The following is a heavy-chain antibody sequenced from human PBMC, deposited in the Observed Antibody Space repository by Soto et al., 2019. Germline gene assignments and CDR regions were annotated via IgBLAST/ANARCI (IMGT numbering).Heavy chain of an antibody. CDR2: ISSSDNII. CDR1: GFIFSDYY. V-gene: IGHV3-11*01. D-gene: IGHD3-22*01. Sequence: GGSLRLSCAASGFIFSDYYMSWIRQAPGKGLEWISYISSSDNIIYYADSVKGRFTISRDNAKNSLYLQMNSLRAEDTAVYYCARDRGYYDSSGYFDYWGQGTLVTVSS. J-gene: IGHJ4*02. CDR3: ARDRGYYDSSGYFDY.